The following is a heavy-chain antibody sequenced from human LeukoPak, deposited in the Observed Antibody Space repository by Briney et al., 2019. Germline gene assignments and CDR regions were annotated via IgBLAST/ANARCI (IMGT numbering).Heavy chain of an antibody. V-gene: IGHV3-53*01. D-gene: IGHD3-10*01. CDR2: TATSSST. J-gene: IGHJ4*02. CDR3: AKLFESGTYNNFFHY. Sequence: GGSLRLSCAVSGFTVSGNYMSWVRQAPGKGLEWVSAITATSSSTHDADSVQGRFTISRDNSKNTLYLQMNSLRPEDTAIYYCAKLFESGTYNNFFHYWGQGTLVTVSS. CDR1: GFTVSGNY.